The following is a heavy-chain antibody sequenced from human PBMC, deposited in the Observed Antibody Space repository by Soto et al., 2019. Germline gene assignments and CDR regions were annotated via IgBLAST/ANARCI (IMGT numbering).Heavy chain of an antibody. Sequence: QVQLVESGGGVVQPGRSLRLSCAASGFTFSSYGMHWVRQAPGKGLEGVAVIWYDGSNKYYADSVKGRFTISRDNSKNTLYLQMNSLRAEDTAVYYCAIDRNEGSRVGFDPWGQGTLVTVSS. J-gene: IGHJ5*02. CDR3: AIDRNEGSRVGFDP. CDR1: GFTFSSYG. CDR2: IWYDGSNK. D-gene: IGHD2-2*01. V-gene: IGHV3-33*01.